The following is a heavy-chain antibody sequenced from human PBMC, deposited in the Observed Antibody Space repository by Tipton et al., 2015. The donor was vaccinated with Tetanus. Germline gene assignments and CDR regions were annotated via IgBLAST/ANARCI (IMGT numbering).Heavy chain of an antibody. D-gene: IGHD4-17*01. CDR2: INHSGST. V-gene: IGHV4-39*07. Sequence: TLFLTCTVSGGSISSGGYYWSWIRQPPGKGLEWIGEINHSGSTNYNPSLKSRVTISVDTSKNQFSLKLSSVTAADTAVYYCASPLRLLTRGELNFWGQGTLVAVSS. J-gene: IGHJ4*02. CDR1: GGSISSGGYY. CDR3: ASPLRLLTRGELNF.